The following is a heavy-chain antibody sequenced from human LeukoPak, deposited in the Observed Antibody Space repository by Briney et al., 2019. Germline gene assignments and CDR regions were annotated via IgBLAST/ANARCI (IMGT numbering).Heavy chain of an antibody. V-gene: IGHV1-2*02. CDR1: GYTFTGYY. J-gene: IGHJ4*02. CDR2: INPNSGGT. CDR3: AREVVVAATGFEY. Sequence: ASVKVSCKASGYTFTGYYMHWVRQAPAQGLVWVGWINPNSGGTNYAQKFQGRVTMTRDTSSSTAYMELSRLRSYDAAVYYCAREVVVAATGFEYWGQGTLVTVSS. D-gene: IGHD2-15*01.